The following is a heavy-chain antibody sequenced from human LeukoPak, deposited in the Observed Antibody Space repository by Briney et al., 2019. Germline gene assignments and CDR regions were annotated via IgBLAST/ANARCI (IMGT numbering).Heavy chain of an antibody. V-gene: IGHV4-59*01. J-gene: IGHJ6*04. CDR1: GGSISSYY. CDR3: ARNSAAVYYYYGMDV. CDR2: IYYSGST. D-gene: IGHD6-13*01. Sequence: SETLSLTCTVSGGSISSYYWSWIRQPPGKGLEWIGYIYYSGSTNYNPSLKSRVTISVDTSKNQFSLKLSSVTAADTAVYYCARNSAAVYYYYGMDVWGKGTTVIVSS.